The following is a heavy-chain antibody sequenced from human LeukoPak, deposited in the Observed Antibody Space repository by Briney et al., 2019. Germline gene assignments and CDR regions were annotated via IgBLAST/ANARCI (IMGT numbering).Heavy chain of an antibody. D-gene: IGHD6-6*01. V-gene: IGHV1-69*05. Sequence: SVKVSCKASGGTFSSYAISWVRQAPGQGLEWMGGIIPIFGTANYAQKFQSRVTITTDESTSTAYMELSSLRSEDTAVYYCARVPSSSPKRYYFDYWGQGTLVTVSS. J-gene: IGHJ4*02. CDR1: GGTFSSYA. CDR2: IIPIFGTA. CDR3: ARVPSSSPKRYYFDY.